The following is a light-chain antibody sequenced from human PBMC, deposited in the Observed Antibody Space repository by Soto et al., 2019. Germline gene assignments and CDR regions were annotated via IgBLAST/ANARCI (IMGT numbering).Light chain of an antibody. J-gene: IGKJ1*01. Sequence: IVMTQSPATLSVSPGERATLSCRASQNIYSNVAWYQQRPGQAPRLLIYRASTRATGIPDRFSGSGSGTDFTLTISRLEPEDFAVYYCQQYGSSGTFGQGTKVDI. CDR2: RAS. CDR3: QQYGSSGT. V-gene: IGKV3-20*01. CDR1: QNIYSN.